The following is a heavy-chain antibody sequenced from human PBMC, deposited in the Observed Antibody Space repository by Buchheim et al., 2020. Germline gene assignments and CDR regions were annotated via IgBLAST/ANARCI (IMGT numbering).Heavy chain of an antibody. CDR2: IRGGGSPI. Sequence: EVQLVESGGGLVQPGGSLRLSCAASGFIFSSYEMNWVRQAPGKGLGWISYIRGGGSPIYYTESVKGRFITSRDHSRSSLYLQMNSLRAEDTAVYFCVRGGYPYYGLDVWGQGTT. CDR3: VRGGYPYYGLDV. CDR1: GFIFSSYE. D-gene: IGHD5-12*01. V-gene: IGHV3-48*03. J-gene: IGHJ6*02.